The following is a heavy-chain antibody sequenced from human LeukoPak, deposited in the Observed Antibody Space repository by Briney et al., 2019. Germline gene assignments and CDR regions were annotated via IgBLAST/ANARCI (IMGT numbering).Heavy chain of an antibody. CDR1: GGSFSGYY. CDR3: ARGLSVAGLPDS. D-gene: IGHD6-19*01. Sequence: SETLSLTCALYGGSFSGYYWYWIRQPPEKGLEYIGEITHRGSTNYNSSLKSRVTISVDTSKNQFSLKLDSVTASDTAVYYLARGLSVAGLPDSWGQGALVTVSS. J-gene: IGHJ4*02. V-gene: IGHV4-34*01. CDR2: ITHRGST.